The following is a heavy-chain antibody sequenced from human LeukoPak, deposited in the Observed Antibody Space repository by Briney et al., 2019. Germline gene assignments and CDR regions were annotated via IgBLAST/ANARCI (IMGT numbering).Heavy chain of an antibody. D-gene: IGHD3-16*02. CDR2: ISSTIHL. Sequence: GRTLRPSCAASRLTLTSDTMDSVREAPGEGLEWVSSISSTIHLDHQVSVNGRFTISKDNAKNLLYLQMNGLRAEDTGVYYCAIEPTYDYIWGSYRPTWFDRWGEGALVT. CDR3: AIEPTYDYIWGSYRPTWFDR. J-gene: IGHJ5*02. CDR1: RLTLTSDT. V-gene: IGHV3-21*01.